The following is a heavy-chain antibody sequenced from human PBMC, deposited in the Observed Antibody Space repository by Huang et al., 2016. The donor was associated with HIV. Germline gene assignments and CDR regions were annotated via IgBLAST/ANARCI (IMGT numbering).Heavy chain of an antibody. CDR2: IYWDDDK. CDR3: AHSKVGTSSFDY. CDR1: GFSLSTYGVG. V-gene: IGHV2-5*02. Sequence: QITLKESGPTLVKPTQTLTLTCTFSGFSLSTYGVGVGWIRQPPGTALEWLARIYWDDDKRYSPSLRRRLTISKDTSKTQVVLTMTNLDPVDTATYYCAHSKVGTSSFDYWGQGILVIVSS. D-gene: IGHD1-26*01. J-gene: IGHJ4*02.